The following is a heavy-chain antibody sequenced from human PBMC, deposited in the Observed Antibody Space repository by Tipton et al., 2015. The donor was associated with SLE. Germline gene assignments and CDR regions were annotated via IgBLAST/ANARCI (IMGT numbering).Heavy chain of an antibody. Sequence: TLSLTCAVSGISISSDFFWGWVRQPPGKGLEWFGSIYHSGIDYYNPSLKSRVTISVDTSRNEFSLKLSSVTAADTAVYYCARRPDYGSGSHAFDIWGLGTMVIVSS. V-gene: IGHV4-38-2*01. CDR3: ARRPDYGSGSHAFDI. J-gene: IGHJ3*02. CDR1: GISISSDFF. CDR2: IYHSGID. D-gene: IGHD3-10*01.